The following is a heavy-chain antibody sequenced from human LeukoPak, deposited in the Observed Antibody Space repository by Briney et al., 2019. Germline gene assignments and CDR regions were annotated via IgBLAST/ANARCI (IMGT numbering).Heavy chain of an antibody. D-gene: IGHD6-13*01. V-gene: IGHV3-7*01. CDR3: ARYGSIVAAGTFDY. CDR2: VKQDGSEK. J-gene: IGHJ4*02. Sequence: PGGSLRLSCAASGFSFSSYTMNWVRQAPGKGLEWVANVKQDGSEKYYVDSVKGRFTISRDNAKNSLYLQMNSLRAEDTAVYYCARYGSIVAAGTFDYWGQGTLVTVSS. CDR1: GFSFSSYT.